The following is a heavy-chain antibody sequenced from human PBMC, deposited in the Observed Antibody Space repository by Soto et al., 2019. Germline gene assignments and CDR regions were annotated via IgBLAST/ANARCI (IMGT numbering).Heavy chain of an antibody. CDR3: TSLTVVKWGGDY. J-gene: IGHJ4*02. CDR1: GFTFSGSA. CDR2: IRSKANSYAT. Sequence: EVQLVESGGGLVQPGGSLKLSCAASGFTFSGSAMHWVRQASGKGLEWVGRIRSKANSYATAYAASVKGRFTISRDDSKNTAYLQMNSLKTEDTAVYYCTSLTVVKWGGDYWGQGTLVTVSS. V-gene: IGHV3-73*02. D-gene: IGHD4-17*01.